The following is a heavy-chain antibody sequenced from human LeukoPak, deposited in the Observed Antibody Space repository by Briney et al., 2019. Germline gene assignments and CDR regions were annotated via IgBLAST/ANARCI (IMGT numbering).Heavy chain of an antibody. Sequence: ASVKVSCKASGYTFTSYGISWVRQAPGQGLEWMGWISAYNGSTNYAQKLQGRVTMTTDTPTSTAYMELRSLRSDDTAVYYCASAAAGISRYHAFDIWGQGTMVTVSS. D-gene: IGHD6-13*01. CDR1: GYTFTSYG. J-gene: IGHJ3*02. CDR2: ISAYNGST. CDR3: ASAAAGISRYHAFDI. V-gene: IGHV1-18*01.